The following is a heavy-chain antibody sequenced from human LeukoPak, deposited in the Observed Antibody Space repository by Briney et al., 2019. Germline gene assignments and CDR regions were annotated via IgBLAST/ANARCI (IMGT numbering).Heavy chain of an antibody. CDR1: GFTSSSYA. CDR2: ISGSGGST. Sequence: GGSLRLSCAASGFTSSSYAMSWVRPAPGKGLEWGSAISGSGGSTYYADSVKGRFTLSRDKSKNTRYLQMNSPRAEETAVYYCARVDGVYSSSSLNYMDVWGTGTTVTVSS. J-gene: IGHJ6*03. D-gene: IGHD6-6*01. V-gene: IGHV3-23*01. CDR3: ARVDGVYSSSSLNYMDV.